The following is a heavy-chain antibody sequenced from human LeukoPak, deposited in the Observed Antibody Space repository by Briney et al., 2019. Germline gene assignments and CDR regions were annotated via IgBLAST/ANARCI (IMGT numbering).Heavy chain of an antibody. Sequence: PGGSLRLSCAASGFTFSSYAMSWVRQAPGKGLEWVSAISGSGGSTYYADSVKGRFTISRDNSKNTLYLQMNSLRAEDTAVYYCANRKTSGVYYYYYMDVWGKGTTVTVSS. CDR1: GFTFSSYA. CDR2: ISGSGGST. V-gene: IGHV3-23*01. J-gene: IGHJ6*03. D-gene: IGHD2-2*01. CDR3: ANRKTSGVYYYYYMDV.